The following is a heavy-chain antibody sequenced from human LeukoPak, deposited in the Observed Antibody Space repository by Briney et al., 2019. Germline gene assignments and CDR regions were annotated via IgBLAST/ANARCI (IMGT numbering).Heavy chain of an antibody. CDR2: INHSGST. Sequence: PSETLSLTCAVYGGSFSGYYWSWICQPPGKGLEWIGEINHSGSTNYNPSLKSRVTISVDTSKNQFSLKLSSVTAADTAVYYCARARNYYDSSDYYYEGDAFDIWGQGTMVTVSS. J-gene: IGHJ3*02. D-gene: IGHD3-22*01. CDR1: GGSFSGYY. V-gene: IGHV4-34*01. CDR3: ARARNYYDSSDYYYEGDAFDI.